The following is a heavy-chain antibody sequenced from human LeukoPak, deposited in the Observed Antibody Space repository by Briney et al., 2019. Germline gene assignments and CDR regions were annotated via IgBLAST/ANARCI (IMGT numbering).Heavy chain of an antibody. CDR2: INHSGST. V-gene: IGHV4-34*01. CDR1: GGSFSGYF. CDR3: ARFQYYDSTPQGI. D-gene: IGHD3-22*01. Sequence: PSETLSLTCAVYGGSFSGYFWSLIRQPPGKGLEWIGEINHSGSTRYNPSLKSRVTISVDTSKNQFSLKLSSVTAADTAVYYCARFQYYDSTPQGIWGQGTMVTVSS. J-gene: IGHJ3*02.